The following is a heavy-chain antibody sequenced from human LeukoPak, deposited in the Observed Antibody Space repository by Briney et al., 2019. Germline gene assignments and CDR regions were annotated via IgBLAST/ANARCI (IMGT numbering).Heavy chain of an antibody. CDR2: IYYSGST. CDR3: ARVSGSYFGTIDY. D-gene: IGHD1-26*01. V-gene: IGHV4-59*01. J-gene: IGHJ4*02. CDR1: GGSISSYY. Sequence: PSETLSLTCTVSGGSISSYYWSWIRQPPGKGLEWIGYIYYSGSTNYNPSLKSRVTISVDTSKNQFSLKLSSVTAADTAVYYCARVSGSYFGTIDYWGQGTLVTVSS.